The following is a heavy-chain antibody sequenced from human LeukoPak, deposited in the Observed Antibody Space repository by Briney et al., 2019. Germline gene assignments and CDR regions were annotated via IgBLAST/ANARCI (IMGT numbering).Heavy chain of an antibody. CDR3: ARSWELLPGDY. Sequence: ASMKVSCKASGYTFTSYGISWVRQAPGQGLEWMGWISGYNGNTNYAQNLQGRVTMTTDTSTTTAYMELRSLRSDDTAMYYCARSWELLPGDYWGQGTLVTVSS. CDR2: ISGYNGNT. CDR1: GYTFTSYG. V-gene: IGHV1-18*01. J-gene: IGHJ4*02. D-gene: IGHD1-26*01.